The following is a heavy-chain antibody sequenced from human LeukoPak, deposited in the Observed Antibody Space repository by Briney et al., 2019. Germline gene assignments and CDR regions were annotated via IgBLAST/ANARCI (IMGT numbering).Heavy chain of an antibody. CDR3: AKQLGYCSDGSCYFPY. D-gene: IGHD2-15*01. CDR2: ISNNGGYT. V-gene: IGHV3-23*01. J-gene: IGHJ4*02. CDR1: GFTFSNSA. Sequence: GGSLRLSCAASGFTFSNSAMSWVRQAPGKGLEWVSAISNNGGYTYYADSVQGRFTISRDNSKSTLCLQMNSLRAEDTAVYYCAKQLGYCSDGSCYFPYWGQGTLVTVSS.